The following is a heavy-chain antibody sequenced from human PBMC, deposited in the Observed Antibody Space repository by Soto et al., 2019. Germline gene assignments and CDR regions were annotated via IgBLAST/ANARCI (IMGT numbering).Heavy chain of an antibody. Sequence: WGSLRLSCAASGFTFISAWITCFRQSPGKWLEWVAIIKPDGSATDYVDSVKGRFAISRDNGENSLYLQMNSLTVEDTAMYYCARDSHYATYDFWGQGTLVTVSS. CDR3: ARDSHYATYDF. D-gene: IGHD4-4*01. CDR1: GFTFISAW. CDR2: IKPDGSAT. J-gene: IGHJ4*02. V-gene: IGHV3-7*01.